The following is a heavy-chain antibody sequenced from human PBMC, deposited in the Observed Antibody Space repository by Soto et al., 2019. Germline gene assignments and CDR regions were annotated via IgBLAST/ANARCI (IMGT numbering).Heavy chain of an antibody. CDR2: ISGRGGNT. V-gene: IGHV3-23*01. CDR3: AKVEGKQLAHYYYGMDV. J-gene: IGHJ6*02. D-gene: IGHD5-18*01. CDR1: GFTFSSYA. Sequence: GGSLRLSCAASGFTFSSYAMSWVRQAPGKGLEWVSAISGRGGNTYYADSVKGRFTISRDNSKNTLYLQMNSLRAEDTAVYYCAKVEGKQLAHYYYGMDVWGQGTTVTVSS.